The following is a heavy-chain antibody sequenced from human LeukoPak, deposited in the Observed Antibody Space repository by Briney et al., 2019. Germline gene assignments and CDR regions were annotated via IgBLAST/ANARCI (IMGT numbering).Heavy chain of an antibody. V-gene: IGHV4-59*01. CDR1: GGSISSYY. CDR3: ARAEWSGEFFDY. J-gene: IGHJ4*02. CDR2: IYYSGST. D-gene: IGHD3-10*01. Sequence: PSETLSLTCTVSGGSISSYYWSWIRQPPGKGLEWIGYIYYSGSTNYNPSLKSRVTISVDTSKNQFSLKLSSVTAADTAVYYCARAEWSGEFFDYWGQGTLVTVSS.